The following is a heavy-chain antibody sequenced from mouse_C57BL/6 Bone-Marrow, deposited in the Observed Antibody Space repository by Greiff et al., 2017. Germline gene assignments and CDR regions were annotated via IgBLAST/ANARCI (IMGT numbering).Heavy chain of an antibody. V-gene: IGHV1-50*01. D-gene: IGHD2-12*01. CDR3: ASEAYYTHFDY. Sequence: QVQLQQPGAELVKPGASVKLSCKASGYTFTSYWMQWVKQRPGQGLEWIGEIDPSDSYTNYNQKFKGKATLTVDTSSSTAYMQLSSLTSADSAVYYCASEAYYTHFDYWGQGTTLTVSS. CDR1: GYTFTSYW. CDR2: IDPSDSYT. J-gene: IGHJ2*01.